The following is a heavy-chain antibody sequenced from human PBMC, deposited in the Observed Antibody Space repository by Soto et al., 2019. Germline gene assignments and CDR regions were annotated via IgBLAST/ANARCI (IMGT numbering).Heavy chain of an antibody. CDR2: ISGSGGST. Sequence: LRLSSASAGLTFTSSAMSWVRQAPGKGLEWVSAISGSGGSTYYADSVKGRFTISRDNSKNTLYLQMNSLRAEDTAVYYCAKTPPSVYSSSLLSEPWGQGTLVTVSS. J-gene: IGHJ5*02. V-gene: IGHV3-23*01. CDR3: AKTPPSVYSSSLLSEP. CDR1: GLTFTSSA. D-gene: IGHD6-13*01.